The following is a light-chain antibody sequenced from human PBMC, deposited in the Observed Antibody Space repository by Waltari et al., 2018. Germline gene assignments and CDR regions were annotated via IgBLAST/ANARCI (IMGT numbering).Light chain of an antibody. CDR1: QGISNY. V-gene: IGKV1-9*01. CDR3: QQRHSYPIT. J-gene: IGKJ5*01. Sequence: IQLTQSPSSLSASVGEIVTITCRARQGISNYLAWYQQKPGKAPKLLSHTASTLQSGVPSRFSGSGSGTDFTLTISSLQPEDFATYYCQQRHSYPITFGQGTRLDIK. CDR2: TAS.